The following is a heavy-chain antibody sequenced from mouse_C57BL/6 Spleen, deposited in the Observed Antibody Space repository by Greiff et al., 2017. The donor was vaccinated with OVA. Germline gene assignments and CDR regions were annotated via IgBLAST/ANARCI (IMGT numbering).Heavy chain of an antibody. J-gene: IGHJ4*01. D-gene: IGHD1-1*02. CDR2: INPNYGHT. Sequence: QLQESGPELVKPGASVKISCKASGYSFTDYNMNWVKQSNGKSLEWIGVINPNYGHTSYNKKFKGKATLTVDQSSSTAYMQLNSLTSEDSAVYYCARCGGNASYAMDYWGQGTSVTVSS. CDR1: GYSFTDYN. V-gene: IGHV1-39*01. CDR3: ARCGGNASYAMDY.